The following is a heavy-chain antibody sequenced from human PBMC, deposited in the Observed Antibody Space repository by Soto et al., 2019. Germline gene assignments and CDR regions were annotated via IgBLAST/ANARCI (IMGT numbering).Heavy chain of an antibody. CDR1: GFTFSSYA. Sequence: GGSLRLSCAASGFTFSSYAMSWVRQAPGKGLEWVSAISGSGGSTYYADSVKGRFTISRDNSKNTLHLQMNSLRAEDTAVYYCAKDIVVVVAAYFDYWGQGTLVTVSS. V-gene: IGHV3-23*01. CDR2: ISGSGGST. CDR3: AKDIVVVVAAYFDY. D-gene: IGHD2-15*01. J-gene: IGHJ4*02.